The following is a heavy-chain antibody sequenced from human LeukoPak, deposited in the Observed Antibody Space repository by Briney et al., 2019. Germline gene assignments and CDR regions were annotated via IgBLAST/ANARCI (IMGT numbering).Heavy chain of an antibody. CDR1: GFTVTNYG. D-gene: IGHD6-13*01. CDR2: ISSSSTYI. J-gene: IGHJ4*02. CDR3: ARAPGYRSFLDY. Sequence: GGSLRLSCAASGFTVTNYGMHWVRQAPGKGLEWVSSISSSSTYIYYADSVKGRFTISRDNAKNSLYLQMNSLRAEDTAVYYCARAPGYRSFLDYWGQGTLVIVSS. V-gene: IGHV3-21*01.